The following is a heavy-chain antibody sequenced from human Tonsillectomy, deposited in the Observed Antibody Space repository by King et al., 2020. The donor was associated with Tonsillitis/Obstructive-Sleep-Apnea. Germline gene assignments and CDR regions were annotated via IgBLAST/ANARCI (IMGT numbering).Heavy chain of an antibody. CDR2: IYSGGST. CDR3: ARAVAGTDWFDP. CDR1: GFTVSSNY. V-gene: IGHV3-66*01. Sequence: QLVQSGGGLVQPGGSLRLSCAASGFTVSSNYMSWVRQAPGKGLEWVSVIYSGGSTYYADSVKGRFIISRDNSKNTLYLQMNSLRAEDTAVYYCARAVAGTDWFDPWGQGTLVTVSS. J-gene: IGHJ5*02. D-gene: IGHD6-19*01.